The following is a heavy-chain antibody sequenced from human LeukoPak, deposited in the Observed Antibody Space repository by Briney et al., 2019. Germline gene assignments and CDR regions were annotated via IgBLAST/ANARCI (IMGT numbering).Heavy chain of an antibody. J-gene: IGHJ4*02. CDR3: AREQDGYSDY. V-gene: IGHV4-59*01. D-gene: IGHD5-24*01. CDR1: GGSFSSYY. CDR2: IYSSGDT. Sequence: SETLSLTCTVFGGSFSSYYWGWIRQSPGKGLEWIAYIYSSGDTNYNPSLKSRVAISIDTSKNQFFLNLSFATAADTAVYYCAREQDGYSDYWGQGTLVTVSS.